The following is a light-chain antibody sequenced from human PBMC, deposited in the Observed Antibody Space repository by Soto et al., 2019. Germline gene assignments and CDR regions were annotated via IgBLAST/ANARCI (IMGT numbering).Light chain of an antibody. V-gene: IGKV3-15*01. Sequence: DIVMTQSPGTLSLSPGDRATLSCMASQSVAGAYVAWYQQRPGQAPRLLIYGASTRATGIPARFSGSGSGTEFTLTISSLQSEDFAVYYCQQYNNWPALTVGGGTKVAIK. CDR1: QSVAGAY. CDR2: GAS. J-gene: IGKJ4*01. CDR3: QQYNNWPALT.